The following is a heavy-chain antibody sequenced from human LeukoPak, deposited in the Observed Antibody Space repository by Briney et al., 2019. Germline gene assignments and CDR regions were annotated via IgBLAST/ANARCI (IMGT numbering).Heavy chain of an antibody. Sequence: SETLSLTCTVSGGSISSSSYYWGWIRQPPGEGLEWIGSIYYSGITYYHPSLKSRVTISVDTSKNQFSLKLSSVTAADTAVYYCARHDLTGSPFDYWGQGTLVTVSS. CDR2: IYYSGIT. D-gene: IGHD3-9*01. J-gene: IGHJ4*02. V-gene: IGHV4-39*01. CDR1: GGSISSSSYY. CDR3: ARHDLTGSPFDY.